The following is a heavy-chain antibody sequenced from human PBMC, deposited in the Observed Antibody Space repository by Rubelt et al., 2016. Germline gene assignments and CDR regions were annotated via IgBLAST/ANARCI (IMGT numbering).Heavy chain of an antibody. J-gene: IGHJ6*02. Sequence: QVQLVQSGAEVKKPGASVKVSCKASGYTFTGYYMHWVRQAPGQGLEWMGRINPNSGGTNYAKRFQGRVTMTRDPSISTAYMELSRLRSDDTAVYYCAREGDYYYGMDVWGQGTTVTVSS. CDR2: INPNSGGT. D-gene: IGHD3-16*01. CDR1: GYTFTGYY. CDR3: AREGDYYYGMDV. V-gene: IGHV1-2*06.